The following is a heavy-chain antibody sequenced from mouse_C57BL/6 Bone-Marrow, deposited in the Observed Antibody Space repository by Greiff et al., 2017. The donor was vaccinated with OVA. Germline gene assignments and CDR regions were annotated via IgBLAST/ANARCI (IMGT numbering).Heavy chain of an antibody. CDR2: IFPGSGST. CDR1: GYTFTDYY. J-gene: IGHJ1*03. D-gene: IGHD2-3*01. Sequence: QVQLQQSGPELVKPGASVKISCKASGYTFTDYYINWVKQRPGQGLEWIGWIFPGSGSTYYNEKFKGKATLTVDKSSSTAYMELRSLTSEDSAVYFCARSMLRYFDVWGTGTTVTVSS. V-gene: IGHV1-75*01. CDR3: ARSMLRYFDV.